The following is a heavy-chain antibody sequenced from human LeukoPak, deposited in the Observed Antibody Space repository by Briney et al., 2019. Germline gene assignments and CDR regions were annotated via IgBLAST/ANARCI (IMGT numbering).Heavy chain of an antibody. Sequence: ASVKVSCKASGYTFTDYYMHWVRQAPGQGLEWMGWINPNSGGTNYAQKFQGRVTMTRDTSISTAYMELSRLRSDDTAVYYCARDGSLSGWYGYYYYGMDVWGQGTTVTVSS. CDR2: INPNSGGT. V-gene: IGHV1-2*02. CDR1: GYTFTDYY. CDR3: ARDGSLSGWYGYYYYGMDV. D-gene: IGHD6-19*01. J-gene: IGHJ6*02.